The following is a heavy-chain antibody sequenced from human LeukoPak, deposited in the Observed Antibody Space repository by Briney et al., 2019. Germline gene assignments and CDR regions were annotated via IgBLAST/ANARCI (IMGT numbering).Heavy chain of an antibody. CDR1: GFTFSNFV. D-gene: IGHD3-9*01. J-gene: IGHJ4*02. V-gene: IGHV3-30*03. CDR2: ISYDGSNK. Sequence: GGSQRLSCAASGFTFSNFVMHWVRQAPGKGLEWVVTISYDGSNKYYADSVKGRFTISRDNSKNTLYLQMSGLKGDDTAVYYCARDGPAIIFFGYFEYWGQGTLVTVSS. CDR3: ARDGPAIIFFGYFEY.